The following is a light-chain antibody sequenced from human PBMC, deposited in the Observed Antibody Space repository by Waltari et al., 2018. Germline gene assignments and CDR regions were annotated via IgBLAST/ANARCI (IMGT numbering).Light chain of an antibody. V-gene: IGKV3-20*01. J-gene: IGKJ1*01. CDR3: QHYVRLPVT. CDR2: GAS. CDR1: QSIGRS. Sequence: SCRTSQSIGRSLAWYQQKPGQAPRLLIYGASSRATDIPDRFSGSGSGTDFSLTINRLEPEDSALYYCQHYVRLPVTFGQVTKVEIK.